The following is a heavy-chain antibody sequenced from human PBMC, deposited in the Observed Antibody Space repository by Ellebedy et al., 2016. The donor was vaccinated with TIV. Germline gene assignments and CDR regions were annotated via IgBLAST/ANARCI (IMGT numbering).Heavy chain of an antibody. D-gene: IGHD1-14*01. J-gene: IGHJ4*02. CDR2: ISYDGSNK. Sequence: PGGSLRLSCAASGFTFSSYGMHWVRQAPGKGLEWVAVISYDGSNKYYADSVKGRFTISRDNSKNTLYLQMNSLRAEDTAVYYCARDKGPVAAPHNRDYWGQGTLVTVSS. V-gene: IGHV3-30*03. CDR1: GFTFSSYG. CDR3: ARDKGPVAAPHNRDY.